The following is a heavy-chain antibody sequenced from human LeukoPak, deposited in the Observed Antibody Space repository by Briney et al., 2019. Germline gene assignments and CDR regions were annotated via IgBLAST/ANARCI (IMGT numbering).Heavy chain of an antibody. Sequence: SVKVSCKASGGTFSSYAISWVRQAPGQGLEWMGGIIPIFGTANYAQKFQGRVTITADESTSTAYMELSRLRPDDTAVYYCARGGETPHYYDSSGYYYDIDYWGQGTLVTVSS. CDR3: ARGGETPHYYDSSGYYYDIDY. CDR2: IIPIFGTA. CDR1: GGTFSSYA. D-gene: IGHD3-22*01. J-gene: IGHJ4*02. V-gene: IGHV1-69*13.